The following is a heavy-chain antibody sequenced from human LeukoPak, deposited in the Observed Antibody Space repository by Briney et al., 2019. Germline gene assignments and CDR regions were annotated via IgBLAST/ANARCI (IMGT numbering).Heavy chain of an antibody. Sequence: ASVKVSCKASGYTFTSYDISWVRQAPGQGLEWMGWISAYNGNTNYAQKLQGRVTMTTDTSTSTAYMELSSLRIDDTAVYYCARDMVRGRSPRFFDYWGQGTLVTVSS. CDR3: ARDMVRGRSPRFFDY. D-gene: IGHD3-10*01. CDR1: GYTFTSYD. V-gene: IGHV1-18*01. CDR2: ISAYNGNT. J-gene: IGHJ4*02.